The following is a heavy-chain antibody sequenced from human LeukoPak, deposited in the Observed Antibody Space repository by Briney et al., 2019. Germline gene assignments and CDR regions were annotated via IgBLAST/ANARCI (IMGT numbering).Heavy chain of an antibody. V-gene: IGHV3-23*01. CDR2: VGGSGGDA. Sequence: GGSLRLSCAASGFTFRSYAMSWVRQAPGKGLEWVSAVGGSGGDAYYADSVKGRFTISRDNSKNTVYLQMNSLRAEDTAIYYCAKDIGGSGAYWGQGTLVTVSS. CDR1: GFTFRSYA. CDR3: AKDIGGSGAY. D-gene: IGHD3-16*01. J-gene: IGHJ4*02.